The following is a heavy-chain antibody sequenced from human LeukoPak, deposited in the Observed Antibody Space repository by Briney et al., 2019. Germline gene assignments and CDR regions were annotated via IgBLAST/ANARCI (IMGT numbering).Heavy chain of an antibody. CDR3: AKDYGQQWLVRFDY. CDR2: ISGSGGST. J-gene: IGHJ4*02. CDR1: GFTFSSYA. Sequence: GGSPRLSCAASGFTFSSYAMSWVRQAPGKGLEWVSAISGSGGSTYYADSVKGRFTISRDNSKNTLYLQMNSLRAEDTAVYYCAKDYGQQWLVRFDYWGQGTLVTVSS. V-gene: IGHV3-23*01. D-gene: IGHD6-19*01.